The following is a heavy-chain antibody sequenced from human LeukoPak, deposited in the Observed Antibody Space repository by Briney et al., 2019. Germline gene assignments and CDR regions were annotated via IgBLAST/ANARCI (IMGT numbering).Heavy chain of an antibody. J-gene: IGHJ4*02. D-gene: IGHD3-9*01. CDR1: GFTFANHA. CDR2: INNSGRTI. CDR3: ARDLDWSFDY. Sequence: PGGSLRLSCAASGFTFANHAMNWVRRAPGKGLEWIAYINNSGRTIYYADSMKGRLAISRDNAKSSPYLQVNSLRAEDTAIYYCARDLDWSFDYWGQGIQVTVSS. V-gene: IGHV3-48*03.